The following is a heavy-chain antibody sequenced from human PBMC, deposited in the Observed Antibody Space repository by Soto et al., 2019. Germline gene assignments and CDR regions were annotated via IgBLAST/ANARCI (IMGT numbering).Heavy chain of an antibody. V-gene: IGHV3-23*01. D-gene: IGHD2-8*01. CDR1: GFTFSSYS. J-gene: IGHJ3*02. Sequence: GGSLRLSCAASGFTFSSYSVTWVRQAPGKGLEWVAHITGSAGTTYYADSVKGRFTISRDTSRDTVYLQMNSLRAEDTALYYCAKCMQAYWNYDAHHIWGQGTMVTVSS. CDR2: ITGSAGTT. CDR3: AKCMQAYWNYDAHHI.